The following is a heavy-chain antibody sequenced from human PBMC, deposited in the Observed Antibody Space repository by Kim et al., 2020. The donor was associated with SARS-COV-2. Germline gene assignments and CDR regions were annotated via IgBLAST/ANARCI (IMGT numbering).Heavy chain of an antibody. CDR3: AKPPHGSFTTDAFDI. D-gene: IGHD1-1*01. CDR2: ISYDGSNK. V-gene: IGHV3-30*18. CDR1: GFTFSSYG. J-gene: IGHJ3*02. Sequence: GGSLRLSCAASGFTFSSYGMHWVRQAPGKGLEWVAVISYDGSNKYYADSVKGRFTISRDNSKNTLYLQMNSLRAEDTAVYYCAKPPHGSFTTDAFDIWGQGTMVTVSS.